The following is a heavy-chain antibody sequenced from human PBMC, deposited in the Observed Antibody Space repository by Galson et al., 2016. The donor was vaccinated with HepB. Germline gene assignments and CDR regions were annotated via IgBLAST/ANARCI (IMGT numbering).Heavy chain of an antibody. CDR2: ISDNGHAT. D-gene: IGHD3-22*01. V-gene: IGHV3-23*01. CDR3: ARDLVVTRNYYYYHYMDV. J-gene: IGHJ6*03. Sequence: SLRLSCAGSGFTFNSYAMNWVRQAPGKGLEWISLISDNGHATYYADPVRGRFGIARDISKNTLYLQMNRLRAEDTAVYYCARDLVVTRNYYYYHYMDVWGKGTTVTVSS. CDR1: GFTFNSYA.